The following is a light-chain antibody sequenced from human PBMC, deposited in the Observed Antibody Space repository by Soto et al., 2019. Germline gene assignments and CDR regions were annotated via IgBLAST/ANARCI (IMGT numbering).Light chain of an antibody. CDR1: QSVSSSY. CDR3: QQYNKWPPET. CDR2: GAS. J-gene: IGKJ1*01. V-gene: IGKV3-15*01. Sequence: EIVLTQSPGTQSLSPGERATLSCRAIQSVSSSYLAWYQQKPGQAPRLLIYGASTRATGIPARFSGSGSGTEFTLTISSLQSEDFAVYYCQQYNKWPPETFGQGTKV.